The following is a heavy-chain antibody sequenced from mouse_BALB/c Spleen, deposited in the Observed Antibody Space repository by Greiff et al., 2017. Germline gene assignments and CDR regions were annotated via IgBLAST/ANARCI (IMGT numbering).Heavy chain of an antibody. J-gene: IGHJ2*01. CDR1: GYSITSDYA. CDR2: ISYSGST. D-gene: IGHD2-3*01. CDR3: ARLAYDHFDY. Sequence: EVHLQQSGPGLVKPSQSLSLTCTVTGYSITSDYAWNWIRQFPGNKLEWMGYISYSGSTSYNPSLKSRISITRDTSKNQFFLQLNSVTTEDTATYYSARLAYDHFDYWGQGTTLTVSS. V-gene: IGHV3-2*02.